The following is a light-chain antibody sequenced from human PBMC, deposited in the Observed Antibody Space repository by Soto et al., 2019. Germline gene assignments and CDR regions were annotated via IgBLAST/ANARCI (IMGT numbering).Light chain of an antibody. CDR2: EVT. J-gene: IGLJ3*02. Sequence: QSALTQPPSASGYPGQSVTISCTGTSSDVGGYNYVSWYQQYPGRAPKLMIYEVTKRPSGVPDRSSGSKSGNTASLTVSGLQAEDEADYYCSSYAASNNFYFVFGGGTKLTVL. CDR3: SSYAASNNFYFV. CDR1: SSDVGGYNY. V-gene: IGLV2-8*01.